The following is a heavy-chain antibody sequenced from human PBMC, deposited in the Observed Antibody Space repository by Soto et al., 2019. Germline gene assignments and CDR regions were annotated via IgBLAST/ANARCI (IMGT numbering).Heavy chain of an antibody. J-gene: IGHJ5*02. D-gene: IGHD2-2*02. CDR1: GFTFSSYA. V-gene: IGHV3-23*01. CDR2: ISNGGGST. CDR3: AKDGCSSTSCYIGTQFDP. Sequence: EVQLLESGGGLVQPGGSLRLSCAASGFTFSSYAMTWVRQAPGKGLEWVSTISNGGGSTYYTDSVKGRFTISRDDSKNTHYLQMNSLRAEDTAVYYCAKDGCSSTSCYIGTQFDPWGQGTLVTVSS.